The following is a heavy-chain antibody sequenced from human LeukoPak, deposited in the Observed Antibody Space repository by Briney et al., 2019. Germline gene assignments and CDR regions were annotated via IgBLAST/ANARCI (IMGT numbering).Heavy chain of an antibody. V-gene: IGHV1-24*01. CDR3: PTVVGHYYDSSGYYEKRGFDY. Sequence: ASVKVSCKVSGYTLTELSMHWVRQAPGKGLEWMGGFDPEDGETIYAQKFQGRVTMTEDTSTDTAYMELSSLRSEDTAVYYCPTVVGHYYDSSGYYEKRGFDYWGQGTLVTVSS. CDR1: GYTLTELS. CDR2: FDPEDGET. J-gene: IGHJ4*02. D-gene: IGHD3-22*01.